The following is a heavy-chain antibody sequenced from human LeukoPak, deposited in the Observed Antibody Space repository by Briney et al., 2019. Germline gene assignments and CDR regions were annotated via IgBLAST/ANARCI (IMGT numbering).Heavy chain of an antibody. CDR2: IYYSGST. Sequence: ETLSLTCTVSGGSISSYYSSWIRQPPGKGLEWIGYIYYSGSTNYNPSLKSRVTISVDTSKNQFSLKLSSVTAADTAVYYCARGVRGLIVMGYAFDIWGQGTMVTVSS. V-gene: IGHV4-59*01. D-gene: IGHD3-22*01. J-gene: IGHJ3*02. CDR3: ARGVRGLIVMGYAFDI. CDR1: GGSISSYY.